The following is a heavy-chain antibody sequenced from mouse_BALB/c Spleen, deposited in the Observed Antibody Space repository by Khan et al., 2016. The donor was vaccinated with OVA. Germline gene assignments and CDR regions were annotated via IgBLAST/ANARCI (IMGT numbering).Heavy chain of an antibody. D-gene: IGHD2-1*01. Sequence: QVQLQQSGAELVKPGASVKLSCKTSGYTFTSYWIQWVKQRPGQGLGWIGQIFPGTGTTYYNENFKGKATLTVATYAKTAYIQFSSLASEDSAVYSCARGYFGNYEFVYWGQGTLVTVSP. CDR1: GYTFTSYW. V-gene: IGHV1S132*01. J-gene: IGHJ3*01. CDR2: IFPGTGTT. CDR3: ARGYFGNYEFVY.